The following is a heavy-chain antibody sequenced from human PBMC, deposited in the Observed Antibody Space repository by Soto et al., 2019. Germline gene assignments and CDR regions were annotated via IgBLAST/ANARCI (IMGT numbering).Heavy chain of an antibody. CDR2: ISDTGDST. Sequence: GGSLRLSCAASGFTFRSYAMSWVRQAPGKGLDWVSTISDTGDSTYYADSVKGRFSISRDNSKNTLYLQMNSLRLEDSAVYYCANNPAPHYYYYYGLDVWGQGTTVTVSS. CDR3: ANNPAPHYYYYYGLDV. J-gene: IGHJ6*02. D-gene: IGHD2-15*01. V-gene: IGHV3-23*01. CDR1: GFTFRSYA.